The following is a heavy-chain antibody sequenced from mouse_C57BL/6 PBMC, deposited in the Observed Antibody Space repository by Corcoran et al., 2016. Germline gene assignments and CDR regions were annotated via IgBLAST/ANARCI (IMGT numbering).Heavy chain of an antibody. D-gene: IGHD1-1*01. CDR2: INTYSGVP. J-gene: IGHJ1*03. CDR3: ARDGDCLYYYGSRDWYFDV. Sequence: QIQLVQSGPELKKPGETVKISCKASGYTFTTYGMSWVKQAPGKGLKWMGWINTYSGVPTYADDFKGRFAFSLETSASTAYLQINNLKNEDTATYFCARDGDCLYYYGSRDWYFDVWGTGTTVTVSS. V-gene: IGHV9-3*01. CDR1: GYTFTTYG.